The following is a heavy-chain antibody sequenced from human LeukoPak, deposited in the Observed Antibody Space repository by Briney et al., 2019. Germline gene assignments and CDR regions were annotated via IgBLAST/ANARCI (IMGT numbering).Heavy chain of an antibody. D-gene: IGHD6-6*01. CDR1: GGSISSSSYY. Sequence: PSETLSLTFTVSGGSISSSSYYRGWIRQPPGKGLEWIGSIYYSGSTYYNPSLKSRVTISVDTSKNQFSLKLSSVTAADTAVYYCARHDIAARASFDYWGQGTLVTVSS. CDR2: IYYSGST. J-gene: IGHJ4*02. V-gene: IGHV4-39*01. CDR3: ARHDIAARASFDY.